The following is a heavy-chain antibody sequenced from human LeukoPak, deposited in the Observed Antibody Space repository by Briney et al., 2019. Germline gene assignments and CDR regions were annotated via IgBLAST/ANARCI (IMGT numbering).Heavy chain of an antibody. CDR3: ARVGGDSGRGWDPADY. Sequence: ASVKVSCKASGYTFTNYGIGWVRQAPGQGLEWMGWISVYNGNTNYAQKFQGRVTMTTDTSTSTAYMELSRLRSDDTAVYYCARVGGDSGRGWDPADYWGQGTLVTVAS. V-gene: IGHV1-18*01. J-gene: IGHJ4*02. CDR1: GYTFTNYG. D-gene: IGHD4-17*01. CDR2: ISVYNGNT.